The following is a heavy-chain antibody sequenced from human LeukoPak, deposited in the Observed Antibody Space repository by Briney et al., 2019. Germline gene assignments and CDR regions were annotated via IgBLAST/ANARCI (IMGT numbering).Heavy chain of an antibody. CDR3: ARDPGYSYGWSEDYYYGMDV. CDR1: GFTFSSYW. CDR2: INSDGSST. D-gene: IGHD5-18*01. J-gene: IGHJ6*02. Sequence: GGSLRLSCAASGFTFSSYWMHWVRQAPGKGLVWVSRINSDGSSTSYADSVKGRFTISRDNAKNTLYLQMNSLRAEDTAVYYCARDPGYSYGWSEDYYYGMDVWGQGTTVTVSS. V-gene: IGHV3-74*01.